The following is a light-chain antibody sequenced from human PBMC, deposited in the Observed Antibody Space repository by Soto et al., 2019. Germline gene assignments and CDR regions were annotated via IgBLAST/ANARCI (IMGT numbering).Light chain of an antibody. Sequence: EIVLTHSPGTLSLSPGERSTLSCRASQSVSSSYLAWYQQKPGQAPRLLIYGASSRATGIPDRFSGSGSGTDFTLTISRLEPEDFAVYYCQQYGISRTFGQGTKVEIK. CDR1: QSVSSSY. CDR3: QQYGISRT. CDR2: GAS. J-gene: IGKJ1*01. V-gene: IGKV3-20*01.